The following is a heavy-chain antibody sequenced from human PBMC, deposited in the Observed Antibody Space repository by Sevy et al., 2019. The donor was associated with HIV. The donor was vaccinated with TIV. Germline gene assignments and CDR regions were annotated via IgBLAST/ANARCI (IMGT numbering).Heavy chain of an antibody. J-gene: IGHJ6*03. D-gene: IGHD6-13*01. CDR3: ARVDVSYGSSWHYYYSMDV. Sequence: ASVKVSCKASGYTFTSYGISWVRQAPGQGLEWMGWISAYNGNTNYAQKLQGRVTMTTDTSTSTAYMELRSLGSDDTAVYYCARVDVSYGSSWHYYYSMDVWGKGTTVTVSS. V-gene: IGHV1-18*01. CDR2: ISAYNGNT. CDR1: GYTFTSYG.